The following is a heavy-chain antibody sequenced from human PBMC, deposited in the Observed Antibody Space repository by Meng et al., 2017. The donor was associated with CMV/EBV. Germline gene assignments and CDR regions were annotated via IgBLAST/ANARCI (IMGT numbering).Heavy chain of an antibody. V-gene: IGHV1-46*01. Sequence: ASVKVSCKASGYTFTSYYMHWVRQAPGQGLEWMGIINPSGGSTSYAQKFQGRVTITADKSTSTAYMELSSLRSEDTAVYYCARENGVAGVEHFDYWGQGTLVTVSS. CDR2: INPSGGST. CDR1: GYTFTSYY. D-gene: IGHD3-3*01. CDR3: ARENGVAGVEHFDY. J-gene: IGHJ4*02.